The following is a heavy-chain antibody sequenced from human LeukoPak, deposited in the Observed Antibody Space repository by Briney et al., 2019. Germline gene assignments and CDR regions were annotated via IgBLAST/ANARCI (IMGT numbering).Heavy chain of an antibody. CDR3: ARDLGEDV. CDR1: GGSFSGYY. D-gene: IGHD3-10*01. J-gene: IGHJ6*04. V-gene: IGHV4-34*01. CDR2: INHSGST. Sequence: SETLSLTCAVYGGSFSGYYWSWIRQPPGKGLEWIGEINHSGSTNYNPSLKSRVTISVDTSKNQFSLKLSSVTAADTAVYYCARDLGEDVWGKGTTVTISS.